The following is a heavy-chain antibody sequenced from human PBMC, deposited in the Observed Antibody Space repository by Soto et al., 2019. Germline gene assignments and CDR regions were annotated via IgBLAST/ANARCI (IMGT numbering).Heavy chain of an antibody. CDR2: IYYSGST. CDR3: ARDFFGGANAFDS. D-gene: IGHD1-26*01. Sequence: SETLSLTCTVSGGSISSYYWSWIRQPPGKGLEWIGYIYYSGSTNYNPSLKSRVTISVDTSKNQFSLKLSSVTAADTAVYYCARDFFGGANAFDSWGQGTLVTVS. V-gene: IGHV4-59*01. CDR1: GGSISSYY. J-gene: IGHJ4*02.